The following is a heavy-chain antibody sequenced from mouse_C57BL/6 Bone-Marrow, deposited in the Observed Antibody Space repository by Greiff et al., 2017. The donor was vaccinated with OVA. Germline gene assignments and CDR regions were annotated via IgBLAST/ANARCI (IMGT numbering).Heavy chain of an antibody. J-gene: IGHJ3*01. CDR1: GYSFTGYF. V-gene: IGHV1-20*01. Sequence: VQLQQSGPELVKPGDSVKISCKASGYSFTGYFMNWVLQSHGKSLEWIGRINPYNGDTFSNQKFKGKATLTVDKSSSTAHMELRSLTSEDSAVYYCARGPLAYWGQGTLVTVSA. CDR3: ARGPLAY. CDR2: INPYNGDT.